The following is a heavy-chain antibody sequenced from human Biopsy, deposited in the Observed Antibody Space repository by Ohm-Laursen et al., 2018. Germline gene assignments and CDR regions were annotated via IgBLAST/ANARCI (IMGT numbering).Heavy chain of an antibody. D-gene: IGHD2-21*01. CDR1: GFTFNSHE. CDR2: ITGSSSTI. V-gene: IGHV3-48*03. CDR3: TRLAYYYYYGMDV. Sequence: SLRLSCAASGFTFNSHEMNWVRQAPRKGLEWISYITGSSSTIYYADSVKGRFTISRDNAKNSLYLQMNSLRAEDTAVYYCTRLAYYYYYGMDVWGQGTTVTVSS. J-gene: IGHJ6*02.